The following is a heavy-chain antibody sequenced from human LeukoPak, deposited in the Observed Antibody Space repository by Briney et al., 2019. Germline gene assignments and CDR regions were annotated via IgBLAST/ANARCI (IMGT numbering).Heavy chain of an antibody. CDR2: ISGYNGDT. CDR1: GFTFTGHY. V-gene: IGHV1-18*04. J-gene: IGHJ4*02. D-gene: IGHD1-20*01. CDR3: ARLLTGTTSFDH. Sequence: ASVTVSCKASGFTFTGHYMHWVRQAPGQGLEWVGWISGYNGDTKYAQKFHGRVTMTTDTSTSTASMELRSLRSDDTAVYYCARLLTGTTSFDHWGQGTLVTVSS.